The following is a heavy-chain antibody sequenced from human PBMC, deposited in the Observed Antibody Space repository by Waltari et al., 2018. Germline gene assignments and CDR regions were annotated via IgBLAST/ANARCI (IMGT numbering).Heavy chain of an antibody. CDR1: GGTFSNYA. J-gene: IGHJ6*02. V-gene: IGHV1-69*01. CDR3: ARGGIIMVRGVIDYYYYYGMDV. Sequence: QVQLVQSGAEVKKPGSSVKVSCKASGGTFSNYAISWVRQAPGQGLEWRGGIIPIFGTTNHAQKFQGRVTITADESTSTAYMELNSLRSEDTAVYYCARGGIIMVRGVIDYYYYYGMDVWGQGTTVTVSS. D-gene: IGHD3-10*01. CDR2: IIPIFGTT.